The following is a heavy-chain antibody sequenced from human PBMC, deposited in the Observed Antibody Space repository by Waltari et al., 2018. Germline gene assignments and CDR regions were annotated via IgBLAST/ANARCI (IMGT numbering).Heavy chain of an antibody. CDR2: IKTNTGNP. Sequence: QVQLVQSGSELKKPGASVKVSCKASGYTFTSYAMNWVRQAPGQGLEWMGWIKTNTGNPTYAQGFTGRFVFSLDTSVSTAYLQISSLKAEDTAVYYCARLLYYYDSSALKGIDYWGQGTLVTVSS. J-gene: IGHJ4*02. D-gene: IGHD3-22*01. CDR3: ARLLYYYDSSALKGIDY. CDR1: GYTFTSYA. V-gene: IGHV7-4-1*02.